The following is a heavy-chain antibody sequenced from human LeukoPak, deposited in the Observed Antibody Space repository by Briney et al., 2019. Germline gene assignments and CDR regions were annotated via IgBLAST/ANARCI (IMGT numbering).Heavy chain of an antibody. CDR1: GFTFSSYG. V-gene: IGHV3-33*01. CDR2: IWYDGSNK. D-gene: IGHD6-6*01. CDR3: ARDQFEYSSSSSSFGMDV. J-gene: IGHJ6*02. Sequence: GGSLRLSCAASGFTFSSYGMHWVRQAPGKGLEWVAVIWYDGSNKHYADSVKGRLTISRDNSKNTLYLQMNSLRAEDTAVYYCARDQFEYSSSSSSFGMDVWGQGTTVTVSS.